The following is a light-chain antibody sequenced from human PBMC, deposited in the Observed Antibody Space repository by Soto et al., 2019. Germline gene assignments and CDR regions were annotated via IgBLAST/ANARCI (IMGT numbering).Light chain of an antibody. CDR2: DVS. CDR1: QGVTTN. CDR3: QQYHNWPFS. Sequence: VRMHSRDPLIMSPGKRATLTCRAGQGVTTNFAWYQQKSGQSPRLLIYDVSVRATGVPARFSATGSETDFTLTISGLQSGDSAVYSCQQYHNWPFSFGHGTRLEN. J-gene: IGKJ5*01. V-gene: IGKV3-15*01.